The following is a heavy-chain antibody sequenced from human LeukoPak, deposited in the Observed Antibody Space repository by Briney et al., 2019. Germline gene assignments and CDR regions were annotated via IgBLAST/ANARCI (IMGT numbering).Heavy chain of an antibody. CDR1: GFTFSSYS. D-gene: IGHD4-17*01. J-gene: IGHJ4*02. Sequence: GGSLRLSCAASGFTFSSYSMNWVRQAPGKGLEWVSSISSSSSYIYYADSVEGRFTISRDNAKNSLYLQLNSLRAEDTAVYSCAREIGYGDYVNYFDYWGQGTLVTVSS. V-gene: IGHV3-21*01. CDR3: AREIGYGDYVNYFDY. CDR2: ISSSSSYI.